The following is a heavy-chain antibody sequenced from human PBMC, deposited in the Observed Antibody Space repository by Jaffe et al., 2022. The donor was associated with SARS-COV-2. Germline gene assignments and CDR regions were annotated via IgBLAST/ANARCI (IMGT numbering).Heavy chain of an antibody. CDR1: GFTFSSYG. D-gene: IGHD6-13*01. J-gene: IGHJ6*02. CDR3: ARDDEDYSSSWYIPIGGYYGMDV. Sequence: QVQLVESGGGVVQPGRSLRLSCAASGFTFSSYGMHWVRQAPGKGLEWVAVIWYDGSNKYYADSVKGRFTISRDNSKNTLYLQMNSLRAEDTAVYYCARDDEDYSSSWYIPIGGYYGMDVWGQGTTVTVSS. V-gene: IGHV3-33*01. CDR2: IWYDGSNK.